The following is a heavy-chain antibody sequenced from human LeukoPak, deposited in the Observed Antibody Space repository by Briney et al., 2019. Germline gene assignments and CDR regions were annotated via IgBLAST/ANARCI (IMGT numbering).Heavy chain of an antibody. CDR1: GYTFTGYY. V-gene: IGHV1-2*02. Sequence: ASVKVSCKASGYTFTGYYMHWVRQAPGQGLEWMGWINPNSGGTNYAQKSQGRVTMTRDTSISTAYMELSRLRSDDTAVYYCAGSDYYDSSGADYWGQGALVTVSS. CDR3: AGSDYYDSSGADY. D-gene: IGHD3-22*01. J-gene: IGHJ4*02. CDR2: INPNSGGT.